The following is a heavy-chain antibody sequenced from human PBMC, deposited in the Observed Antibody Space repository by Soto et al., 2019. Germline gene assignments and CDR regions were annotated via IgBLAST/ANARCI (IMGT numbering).Heavy chain of an antibody. D-gene: IGHD2-21*01. CDR3: AKAFCDAAPCFPCES. CDR1: GFTFNDYA. V-gene: IGHV3-23*04. Sequence: EVHLVQSGGGLVQPGESLSLSCVASGFTFNDYAMHWVRQTPGKGLEWVAAMSNRGSSAYYADSVKGLFTISREKSTNTLSLHMHTLRVEETAVYFCAKAFCDAAPCFPCESWGQGTPVAVSP. CDR2: MSNRGSSA. J-gene: IGHJ4*02.